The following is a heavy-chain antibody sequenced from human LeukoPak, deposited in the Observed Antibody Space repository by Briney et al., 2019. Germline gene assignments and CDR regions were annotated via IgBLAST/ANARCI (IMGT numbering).Heavy chain of an antibody. CDR1: GGSISSGGYY. CDR3: AKQQLYADAFDI. Sequence: EPSETLSLTCTVSGGSISSGGYYWSWIRQHPGKGLEWIGYIYYSGSTYYNPSLKSRVTISVDTSKSQFSLKLSSVTAADTAVYYCAKQQLYADAFDIWGQGTMVTVSS. D-gene: IGHD6-13*01. V-gene: IGHV4-31*03. CDR2: IYYSGST. J-gene: IGHJ3*02.